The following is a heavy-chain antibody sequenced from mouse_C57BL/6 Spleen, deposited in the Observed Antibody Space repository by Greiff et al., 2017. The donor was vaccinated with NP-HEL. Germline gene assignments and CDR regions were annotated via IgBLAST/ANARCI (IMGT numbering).Heavy chain of an antibody. Sequence: EVKLVESGPELVKPGASVKISCKASGYSFTDYNMNWVKQSNGKSLEWIGVINPNYGTTSYNQKFKGKATLTVDQSSSTDYMQLNSLTSEDSAVYYCAREGDGYYKRGAMDDWGQGTSVTVSS. D-gene: IGHD2-3*01. V-gene: IGHV1-39*01. CDR2: INPNYGTT. CDR3: AREGDGYYKRGAMDD. CDR1: GYSFTDYN. J-gene: IGHJ4*01.